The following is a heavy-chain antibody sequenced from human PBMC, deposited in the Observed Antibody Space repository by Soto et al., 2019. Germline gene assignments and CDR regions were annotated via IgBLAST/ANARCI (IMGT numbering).Heavy chain of an antibody. CDR1: GGTFSSYA. J-gene: IGHJ5*02. V-gene: IGHV1-69*12. Sequence: QVQLVQSGAEVKKPGSSVKVSCKASGGTFSSYAISWVRQAPGQGLEWMGGIIPIFGTANYAQKFQGRVTITADESTSTAYLELSSLSSEDTAVYYCDNTGLVVSWFDPWGQGTLVTVSS. CDR2: IIPIFGTA. CDR3: DNTGLVVSWFDP. D-gene: IGHD2-15*01.